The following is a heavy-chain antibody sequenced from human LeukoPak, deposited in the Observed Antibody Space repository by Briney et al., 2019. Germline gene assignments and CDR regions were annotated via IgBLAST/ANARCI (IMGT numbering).Heavy chain of an antibody. V-gene: IGHV4-34*01. CDR1: GGSFSGYY. CDR2: INHSGST. J-gene: IGHJ4*02. CDR3: ARRGGSSWHNYFDY. Sequence: SETLSLTCAVYGGSFSGYYWSWIRQPPGKGLEWIGEINHSGSTNYNPSLKSRVTISVDTSKNQFSLKLSSVTAADTAVYYCARRGGSSWHNYFDYWGQGTLVTVSS. D-gene: IGHD6-13*01.